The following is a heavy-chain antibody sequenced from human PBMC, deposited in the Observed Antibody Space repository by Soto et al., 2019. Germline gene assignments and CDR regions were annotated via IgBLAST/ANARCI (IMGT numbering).Heavy chain of an antibody. J-gene: IGHJ3*02. CDR3: ANRALQQLVRLDAFDI. Sequence: EVQLLESGGGLVQPGGSLRLSCAASGFTFSSYAMSWVRQAPGKGLEWVSAISGSGGSTYYADSVKGRFTISRDNSKNTLYLQMNSLRAEDTAVYYCANRALQQLVRLDAFDIWGQGTMVTVS. V-gene: IGHV3-23*01. CDR2: ISGSGGST. D-gene: IGHD6-13*01. CDR1: GFTFSSYA.